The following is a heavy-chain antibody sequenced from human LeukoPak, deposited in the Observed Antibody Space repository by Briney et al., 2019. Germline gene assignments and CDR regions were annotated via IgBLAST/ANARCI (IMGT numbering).Heavy chain of an antibody. J-gene: IGHJ4*02. CDR3: ATARRPGMRLRYFDWLLWGFDY. CDR1: GYTFTSYY. V-gene: IGHV1-46*01. Sequence: ASVKVSCKASGYTFTSYYMHWVRQAPGQGLEWMGIINPSGGSTSYAQKFQGRVTMTEDTSTDTAYMELSSLRSEDTAVYYCATARRPGMRLRYFDWLLWGFDYWGQGTLVTVSS. D-gene: IGHD3-9*01. CDR2: INPSGGST.